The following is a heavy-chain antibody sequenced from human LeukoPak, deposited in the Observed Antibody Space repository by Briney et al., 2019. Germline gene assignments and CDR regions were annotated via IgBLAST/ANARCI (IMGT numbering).Heavy chain of an antibody. D-gene: IGHD3-22*01. J-gene: IGHJ4*02. CDR1: GGSISSYY. V-gene: IGHV4-59*01. Sequence: SETLSLTCTVSGGSISSYYWSWIRQPPGKGLEWIGYIYYSGSTNYNPFLKSRVTISVDTSKNQFSLKLSSVTAADTAVYYCARGPDSSGYYMGFDYWGQGTLVTVS. CDR3: ARGPDSSGYYMGFDY. CDR2: IYYSGST.